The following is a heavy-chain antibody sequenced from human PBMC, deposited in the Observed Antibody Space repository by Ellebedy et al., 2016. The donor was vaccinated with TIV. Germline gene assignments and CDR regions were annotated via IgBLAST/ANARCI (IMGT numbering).Heavy chain of an antibody. J-gene: IGHJ6*03. CDR3: ARVHCSITTCDYYYMDV. V-gene: IGHV4-4*07. CDR2: IFTSGSF. CDR1: GGSVSRYF. D-gene: IGHD1-1*01. Sequence: SETLSLTXTVSGGSVSRYFWSWIRQPAGKGLEWIGRIFTSGSFNYNPSLMSRFTMSVVTSKNQISLRLNSVTTADTAVYYCARVHCSITTCDYYYMDVWGKGTTVTVSS.